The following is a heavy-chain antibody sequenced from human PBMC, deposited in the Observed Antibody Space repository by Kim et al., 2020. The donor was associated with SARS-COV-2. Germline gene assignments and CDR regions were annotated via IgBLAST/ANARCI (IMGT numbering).Heavy chain of an antibody. V-gene: IGHV3-30*04. J-gene: IGHJ6*01. CDR1: GFTFSSYS. CDR3: ARDPGAYSSSWYYYYYGMDV. Sequence: GGSLRLSCAASGFTFSSYSMHWVRQAPGKGLEWVAGISYDGSNKYYADSVKGRFTISRDNSKNTLYLQMNSLRAEDTAVYYCARDPGAYSSSWYYYYYGMDVWGRGTTVTVSS. CDR2: ISYDGSNK. D-gene: IGHD6-13*01.